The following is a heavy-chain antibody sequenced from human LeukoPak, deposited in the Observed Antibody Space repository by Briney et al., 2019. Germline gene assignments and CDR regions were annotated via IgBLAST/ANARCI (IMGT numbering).Heavy chain of an antibody. Sequence: GGSLRLSCAASGFTFSSYAVSWVRQAPGKGLEWVSTLSDSGGSTYYADSVKGRFTISRDNSKNTLYLQMDSLRAEDTAVYYCAKGSGSHSGNYYVYWGQGTLVTVSS. CDR3: AKGSGSHSGNYYVY. J-gene: IGHJ4*02. D-gene: IGHD1-26*01. V-gene: IGHV3-23*01. CDR1: GFTFSSYA. CDR2: LSDSGGST.